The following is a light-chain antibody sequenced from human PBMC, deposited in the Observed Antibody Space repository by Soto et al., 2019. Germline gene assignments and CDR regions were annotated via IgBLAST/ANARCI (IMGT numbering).Light chain of an antibody. CDR3: QQYKSYPPT. CDR1: QSISSW. V-gene: IGKV1-5*03. CDR2: KAS. J-gene: IGKJ1*01. Sequence: DIQMTQSPSTLSASVGDRVTVTCRASQSISSWLAWYQQKPEKAPTLLIYKASTLESGVPSRFSGSGSGTEFTLTISSLQPDDSAAYYCQQYKSYPPTFGQGNKVEIK.